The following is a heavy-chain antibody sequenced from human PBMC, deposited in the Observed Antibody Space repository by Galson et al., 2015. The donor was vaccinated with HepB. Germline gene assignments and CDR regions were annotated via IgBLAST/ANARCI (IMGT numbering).Heavy chain of an antibody. V-gene: IGHV1-69*01. CDR3: ARDRLRYCSSTSCVN. CDR2: IIPIFGTA. D-gene: IGHD2-2*01. CDR1: GGTFSSYA. Sequence: ASGGTFSSYANSWVRQAPGQGLEWMGGIIPIFGTANYAQKFQGRVTITADESTSTAYMELSSLRSEDTAVYYCARDRLRYCSSTSCVNWGQGTLVTVSS. J-gene: IGHJ4*02.